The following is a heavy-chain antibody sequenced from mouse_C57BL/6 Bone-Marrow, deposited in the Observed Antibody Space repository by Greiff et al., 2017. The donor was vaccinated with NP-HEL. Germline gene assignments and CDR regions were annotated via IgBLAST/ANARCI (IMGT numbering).Heavy chain of an antibody. CDR3: TTSYDYVGAY. V-gene: IGHV14-4*01. D-gene: IGHD2-4*01. CDR1: GFNIKDDY. J-gene: IGHJ3*01. Sequence: VQLQQSGAELVRPGASVKLSCTASGFNIKDDYMHWVKQRPEQGLEWIGWIDPENGDTEYASKFQGKATITADTSSNTAYLQLSSLTSEDTAVYYCTTSYDYVGAYWGQGTLVTVSA. CDR2: IDPENGDT.